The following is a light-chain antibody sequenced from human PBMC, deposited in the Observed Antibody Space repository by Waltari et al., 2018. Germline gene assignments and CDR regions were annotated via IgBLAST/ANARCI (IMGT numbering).Light chain of an antibody. Sequence: IVLTQSPGTLSLSPGERATLSCRASQSVSSSYLAWYQQKPGQAPRVLIHGASNRATGIPDRFSGSGSGTDFTLTISRLEPEDFAVYYCQQYGSPPWTFGQGTKVEIK. CDR1: QSVSSSY. V-gene: IGKV3-20*01. CDR2: GAS. J-gene: IGKJ1*01. CDR3: QQYGSPPWT.